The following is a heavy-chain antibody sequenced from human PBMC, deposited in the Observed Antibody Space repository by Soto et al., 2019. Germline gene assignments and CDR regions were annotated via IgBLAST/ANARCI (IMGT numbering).Heavy chain of an antibody. J-gene: IGHJ4*02. CDR3: TRHLSPNIAVAGT. D-gene: IGHD6-19*01. CDR1: GFTVGSYA. Sequence: PGGSLRLSCSASGFTVGSYAMHWVRQAPGKGLEYVSAISSSGDNTYYPDSVKGRFTISRDNSKNTLYLQMSSLRVEDTAVYYCTRHLSPNIAVAGTWGQGTQVTVSS. V-gene: IGHV3-64D*08. CDR2: ISSSGDNT.